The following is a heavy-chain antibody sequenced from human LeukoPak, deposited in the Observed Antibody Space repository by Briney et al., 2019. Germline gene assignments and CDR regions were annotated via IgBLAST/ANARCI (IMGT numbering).Heavy chain of an antibody. CDR1: GFTFSSSA. J-gene: IGHJ6*02. D-gene: IGHD3-10*01. CDR2: IVVGSGNT. Sequence: GASVKVSCKASGFTFSSSAMQWVRQARGQRLEWIGWIVVGSGNTNYAQKFQERVTITRDMSTNTAYMELSSLRSEDTAVYYCAASGEKVIYYFYSAMDVCGQGTTVTVSS. CDR3: AASGEKVIYYFYSAMDV. V-gene: IGHV1-58*02.